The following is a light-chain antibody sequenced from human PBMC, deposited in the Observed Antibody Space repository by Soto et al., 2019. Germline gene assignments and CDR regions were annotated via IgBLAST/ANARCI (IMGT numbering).Light chain of an antibody. CDR3: QQSHRTPYT. J-gene: IGKJ2*01. Sequence: DIQMTQSPATLSASVGDRVTITCRASQSISSWLAWYQEKPGRAPKLLIYDASTLESGVPSRFSGSGSGTDFTLTVTNMQPEDFATYYCQQSHRTPYTFGQGT. V-gene: IGKV1-5*01. CDR1: QSISSW. CDR2: DAS.